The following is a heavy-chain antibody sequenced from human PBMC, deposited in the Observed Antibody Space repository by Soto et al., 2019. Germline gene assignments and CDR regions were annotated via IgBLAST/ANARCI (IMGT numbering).Heavy chain of an antibody. CDR2: ISESGGST. CDR3: AERCPYSSGWYSPIFDY. D-gene: IGHD6-13*01. Sequence: GGSLRLSCAASGFSFSDYAMSWVRQAPGKGLEWVSVISESGGSTHYADSVRGRFTVSRDNSKNSLSLRMNSLRDEDTAVYFCAERCPYSSGWYSPIFDYWGQGALVTVSS. V-gene: IGHV3-23*01. J-gene: IGHJ4*02. CDR1: GFSFSDYA.